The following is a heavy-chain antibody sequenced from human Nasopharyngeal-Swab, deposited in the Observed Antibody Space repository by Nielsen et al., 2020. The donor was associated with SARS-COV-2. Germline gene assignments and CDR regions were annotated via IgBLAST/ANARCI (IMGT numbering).Heavy chain of an antibody. Sequence: RQAPGKALEWLALIYWDDDRRYSPSLKSRLTITKDTSKNRAVLTMTNMDPVDTATYYCAHSADYDILTGPWGQGTLVTVSS. V-gene: IGHV2-5*02. J-gene: IGHJ5*02. CDR2: IYWDDDR. CDR3: AHSADYDILTGP. D-gene: IGHD3-9*01.